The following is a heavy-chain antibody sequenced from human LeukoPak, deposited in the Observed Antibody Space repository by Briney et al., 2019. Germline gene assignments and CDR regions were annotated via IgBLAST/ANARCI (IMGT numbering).Heavy chain of an antibody. CDR2: MNPNSGNT. V-gene: IGHV1-8*03. CDR1: GYTFASYD. CDR3: ARSGGSGYPCDY. Sequence: GASVKVSCKASGYTFASYDINWVRQATGQGLEWMGWMNPNSGNTGYAQKFQGRVTITRNTSISTAYMELSSLRSEGTAVYYCARSGGSGYPCDYWGQGTLVTVSS. D-gene: IGHD3-3*01. J-gene: IGHJ4*02.